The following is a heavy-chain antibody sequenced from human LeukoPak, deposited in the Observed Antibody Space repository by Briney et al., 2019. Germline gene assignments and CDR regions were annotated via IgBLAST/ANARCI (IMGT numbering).Heavy chain of an antibody. J-gene: IGHJ4*02. CDR1: GASISSGDYY. Sequence: SEPLSLPCTVSGASISSGDYYWSWIRQPAGKGLEWIGRIYTSGSTNYNPSLKSRVTISVDTSKKQFSLKLSSVTAADTAVYYCAGNYYGSGSYYSEDRYWGQGTLVTVSS. V-gene: IGHV4-61*02. CDR2: IYTSGST. CDR3: AGNYYGSGSYYSEDRY. D-gene: IGHD3-10*01.